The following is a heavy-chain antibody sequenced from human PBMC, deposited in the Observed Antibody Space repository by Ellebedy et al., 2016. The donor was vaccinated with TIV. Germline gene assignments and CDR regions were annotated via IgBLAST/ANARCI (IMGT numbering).Heavy chain of an antibody. J-gene: IGHJ4*02. CDR1: GFTFNTYS. CDR3: ARTGYSSDWYAAN. V-gene: IGHV3-21*06. CDR2: ISSSYI. D-gene: IGHD6-19*01. Sequence: PGGSLRLSCAASGFTFNTYSMNWVRQAPGKGLEWVSSISSSYISYADSVTGRFTISRDNAKNSLYLQMDSLRAEDTAVYYCARTGYSSDWYAANWGQGTLVTVSS.